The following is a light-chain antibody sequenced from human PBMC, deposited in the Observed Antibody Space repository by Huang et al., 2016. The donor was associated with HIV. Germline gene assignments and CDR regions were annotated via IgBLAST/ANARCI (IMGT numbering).Light chain of an antibody. V-gene: IGKV1-39*01. Sequence: DIQMTQSPSSLSASVGDRVNITCRAGQSISNYLSWYQQIPGKAPKLLVYGASRLQSGVPSRFSGSGSGTDFTLTISSLQPEDVATYYCQQNYGSPFTFGGGTKVDIK. CDR3: QQNYGSPFT. CDR1: QSISNY. CDR2: GAS. J-gene: IGKJ4*01.